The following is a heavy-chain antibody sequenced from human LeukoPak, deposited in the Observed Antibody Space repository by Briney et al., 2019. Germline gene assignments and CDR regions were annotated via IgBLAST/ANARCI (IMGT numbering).Heavy chain of an antibody. J-gene: IGHJ4*02. CDR3: ARDTYSSGWYGY. D-gene: IGHD6-19*01. V-gene: IGHV4-59*01. Sequence: SETLSLTCTVSGGSISSYYWSWIRQPPGKGLEWIGYIYYSGSTNYNPSLKSRVTISVDTSKNQFSLKLSSVTAADTAVYYCARDTYSSGWYGYWGQGTLVTVSS. CDR2: IYYSGST. CDR1: GGSISSYY.